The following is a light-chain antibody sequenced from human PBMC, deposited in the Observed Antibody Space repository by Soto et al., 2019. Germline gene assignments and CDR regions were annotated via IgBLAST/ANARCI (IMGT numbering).Light chain of an antibody. Sequence: DIQMTQSPSTLSASEGDRVTITCRASQSISVWLAWYQQKPGKAPKLLIYKASSLESGVPSRFSGSGSGTEFTLTISSLQPDDFATYYCQQYNSYSRTFGQGTKVEIK. J-gene: IGKJ1*01. CDR2: KAS. CDR1: QSISVW. V-gene: IGKV1-5*03. CDR3: QQYNSYSRT.